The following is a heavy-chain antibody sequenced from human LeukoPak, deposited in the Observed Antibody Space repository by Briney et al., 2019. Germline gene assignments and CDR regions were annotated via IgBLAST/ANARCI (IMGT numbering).Heavy chain of an antibody. D-gene: IGHD6-13*01. CDR1: GFTFSSYG. V-gene: IGHV3-30*02. CDR3: ARGYSSSWYYFDY. Sequence: GGSLRLSCAASGFTFSSYGMHWVRQAPGKGLEWVAFIRYDGSNKYYADSVKGRSTISRDNSKNTLYLQMNSLRVEDTAVYYYARGYSSSWYYFDYWGQGTLVTVSS. J-gene: IGHJ4*02. CDR2: IRYDGSNK.